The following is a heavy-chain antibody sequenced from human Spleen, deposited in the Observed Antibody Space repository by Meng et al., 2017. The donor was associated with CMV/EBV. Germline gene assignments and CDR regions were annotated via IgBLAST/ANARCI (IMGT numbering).Heavy chain of an antibody. CDR3: ARGLDYDFWSGKGAFDI. CDR2: ISYGGST. Sequence: SETLSLTCTVSGGSISSSNYYGGWIRQPPGKGLEYIGTISYGGSTYYNPSLKSRVTISVDTSKRQISLKLTSVTAADTAVYYRARGLDYDFWSGKGAFDIWGQGTMVTVSS. V-gene: IGHV4-39*01. J-gene: IGHJ3*02. D-gene: IGHD3-3*01. CDR1: GGSISSSNYY.